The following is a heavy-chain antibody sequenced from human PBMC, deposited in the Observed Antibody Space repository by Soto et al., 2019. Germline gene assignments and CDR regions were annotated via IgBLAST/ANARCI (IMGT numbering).Heavy chain of an antibody. D-gene: IGHD6-19*01. CDR1: GYTFSGFY. CDR3: ASAAVTGAAGLDF. V-gene: IGHV1-2*02. Sequence: ASVKVSCKASGYTFSGFYMHWVRQAPGQGLEWMGWINPNSGGTKSAEKFQGRVTMTRDTSISTAYMELSRLTSDDTAVYYCASAAVTGAAGLDFWGQGTQVTVSS. J-gene: IGHJ4*02. CDR2: INPNSGGT.